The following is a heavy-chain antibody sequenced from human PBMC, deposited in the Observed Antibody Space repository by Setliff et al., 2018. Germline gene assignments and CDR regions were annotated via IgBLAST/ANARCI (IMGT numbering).Heavy chain of an antibody. D-gene: IGHD6-13*01. CDR3: ARDPFAVRAATNWYDP. Sequence: SVKVSCKASGDIFSSNGITWVRQAPGQGLEWVGGSIPINDLATYAQKFQGRVTITADKSTSTVYMELISLRSEDTAVYYCARDPFAVRAATNWYDPWGQGILVTVSS. V-gene: IGHV1-69*10. CDR2: SIPINDLA. CDR1: GDIFSSNG. J-gene: IGHJ5*02.